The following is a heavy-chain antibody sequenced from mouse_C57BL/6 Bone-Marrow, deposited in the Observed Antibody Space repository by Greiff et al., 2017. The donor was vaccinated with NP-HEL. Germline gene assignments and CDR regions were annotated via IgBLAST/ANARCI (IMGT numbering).Heavy chain of an antibody. Sequence: QVQLQQPGAELVKPGASVKMSCKASGYTFTSYWITWVKQRPGQGLEWIGDIYPGSGSTNYNEKFKSKATLTVDTSSSTAYMQLNSLTSEDSAVYYCARGYYYGSSYDYAMDYWGQGTSVTAAS. V-gene: IGHV1-55*01. CDR1: GYTFTSYW. CDR3: ARGYYYGSSYDYAMDY. D-gene: IGHD1-1*01. CDR2: IYPGSGST. J-gene: IGHJ4*01.